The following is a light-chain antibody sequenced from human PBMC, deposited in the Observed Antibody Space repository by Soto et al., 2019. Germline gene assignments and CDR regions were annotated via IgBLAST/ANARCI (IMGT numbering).Light chain of an antibody. CDR1: QSISNS. CDR2: GAS. CDR3: QQDNNWPFT. Sequence: VLSPSPCTPSLSKKERAPLSCSSSQSISNSELAWYQQKPGQAPRLLIYGASTRATGIPARFSGSGSGTEFTLTISSLQSEDFAIYSCQQDNNWPFTVGPGTKVD. V-gene: IGKV3D-15*01. J-gene: IGKJ3*01.